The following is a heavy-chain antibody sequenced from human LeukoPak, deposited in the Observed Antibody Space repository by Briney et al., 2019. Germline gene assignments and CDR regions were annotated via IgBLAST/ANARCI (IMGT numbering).Heavy chain of an antibody. D-gene: IGHD2-21*02. CDR1: GGSISGSH. J-gene: IGHJ6*02. CDR2: IHYTGST. Sequence: SETLSLTCLVSGGSISGSHWSWIRQPLGKGLEWLGYIHYTGSTDYNPSLRSRVTLSIDMSKNQFSLRLSSVTAADTAVYYCARTGGDCSSGLCYYAMDVWGQGTTVTVS. V-gene: IGHV4-59*01. CDR3: ARTGGDCSSGLCYYAMDV.